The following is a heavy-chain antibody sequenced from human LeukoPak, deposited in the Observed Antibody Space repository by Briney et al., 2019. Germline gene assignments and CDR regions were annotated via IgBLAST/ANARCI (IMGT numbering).Heavy chain of an antibody. J-gene: IGHJ5*02. V-gene: IGHV4-59*01. CDR2: IYYSGST. CDR1: GYSMSSGYY. CDR3: ARGGYYGSGNDFRFDP. D-gene: IGHD3-10*01. Sequence: PSETLSLTCTVSGYSMSSGYYWGWIRQPPGKGLEWIGYIYYSGSTNYKPSLKSRVTISVDTSKNQFSLKLSSVTAADTAVYYCARGGYYGSGNDFRFDPWGQGTLVTVSS.